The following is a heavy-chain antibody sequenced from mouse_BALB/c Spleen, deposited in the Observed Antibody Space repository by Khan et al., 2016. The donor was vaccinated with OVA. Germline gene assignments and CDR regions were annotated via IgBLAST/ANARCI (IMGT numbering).Heavy chain of an antibody. CDR2: IDPANGDT. CDR3: ALIDNGSYIYFDY. D-gene: IGHD1-1*02. Sequence: VQLKQSGADLVKPGASVRLSCTSSGFNIKDTYMHWVKQRPEQGLEWIGRIDPANGDTKYDPKFQGKATITADTSSNTAYLQLSSRTSEDTAVYYGALIDNGSYIYFDYWGQGTTLTVSS. V-gene: IGHV14-3*02. J-gene: IGHJ2*01. CDR1: GFNIKDTY.